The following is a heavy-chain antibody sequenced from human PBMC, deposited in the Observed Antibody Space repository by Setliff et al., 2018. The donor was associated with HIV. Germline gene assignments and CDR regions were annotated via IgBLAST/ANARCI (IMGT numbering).Heavy chain of an antibody. D-gene: IGHD6-19*01. CDR3: ARDLSSGWYGVLNY. Sequence: GGSLRLSCAASGFTFSDYYMSWIRQAPGKGLEWVSYISSSSTYTNYADSVKGRFTIYRDNAKNTLYLQMNSLRAEDTGVYYCARDLSSGWYGVLNYWGQGTLVTVSS. J-gene: IGHJ4*02. CDR1: GFTFSDYY. V-gene: IGHV3-11*06. CDR2: ISSSSTYT.